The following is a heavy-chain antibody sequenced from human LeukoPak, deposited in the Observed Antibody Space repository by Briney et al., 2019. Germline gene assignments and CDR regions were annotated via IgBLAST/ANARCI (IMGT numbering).Heavy chain of an antibody. CDR1: GFTFSSYG. J-gene: IGHJ4*02. CDR2: IRYDGSNK. V-gene: IGHV3-30*02. Sequence: GGSLRLSCAASGFTFSSYGMHWVRQAPGKGLEWVAFIRYDGSNKYYADSVKGRFTISRDNSKNTLYLQMNSLRAEDTAVYYCAKDGELRYFDWLTLYYFDYWGQGTLVTVSS. CDR3: AKDGELRYFDWLTLYYFDY. D-gene: IGHD3-9*01.